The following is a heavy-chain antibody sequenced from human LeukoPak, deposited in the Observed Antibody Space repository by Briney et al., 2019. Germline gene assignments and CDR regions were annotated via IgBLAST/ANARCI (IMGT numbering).Heavy chain of an antibody. V-gene: IGHV1-18*01. Sequence: GASVKVSCKASGYTFTSYGISWVRQAPGQGLEWMGWISAYNGNTNYAQKLQGRVTMTADTSTSTAYMELRSLRSDDTAVYYCARESPFEWELQLGIDYWGQGTLVTVSS. J-gene: IGHJ4*02. D-gene: IGHD1-26*01. CDR1: GYTFTSYG. CDR3: ARESPFEWELQLGIDY. CDR2: ISAYNGNT.